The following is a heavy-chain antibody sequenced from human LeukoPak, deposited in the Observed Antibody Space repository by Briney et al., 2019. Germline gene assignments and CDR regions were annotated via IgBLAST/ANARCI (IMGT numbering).Heavy chain of an antibody. CDR2: ISSSSSTI. V-gene: IGHV3-48*04. CDR3: ARDPYDYVWGSHRAYLGGFDY. D-gene: IGHD3-16*02. J-gene: IGHJ4*02. CDR1: GFTFGSYS. Sequence: GGSLRLSCAASGFTFGSYSMNWVRQAPGKGLEWVSYISSSSSTIYYADSVKGRFTISRDNAKNSLYLQMNSLRAEDTAVYYCARDPYDYVWGSHRAYLGGFDYWGQGTMVTVSS.